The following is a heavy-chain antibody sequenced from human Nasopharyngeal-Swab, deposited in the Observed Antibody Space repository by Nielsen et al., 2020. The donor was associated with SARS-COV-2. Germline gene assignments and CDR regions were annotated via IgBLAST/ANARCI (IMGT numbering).Heavy chain of an antibody. CDR2: IRSKAYGRTT. V-gene: IGHV3-49*02. D-gene: IGHD3-3*01. CDR3: TREPYYDFWSGYYSHYYYYGMDV. J-gene: IGHJ6*02. Sequence: WIRQPPGKGLEWVGFIRSKAYGRTTEYAASVKGRFTISRDDSKSIAYLQMNSLKTEDTAVYYCTREPYYDFWSGYYSHYYYYGMDVWGQGTTVTVSS.